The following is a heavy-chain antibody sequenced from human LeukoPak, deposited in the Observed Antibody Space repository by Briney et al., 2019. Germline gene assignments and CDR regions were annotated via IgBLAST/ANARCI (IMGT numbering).Heavy chain of an antibody. V-gene: IGHV4-61*05. CDR3: ARVPYSSGGWAFDI. D-gene: IGHD6-25*01. CDR1: GGSISSSSYY. Sequence: SETLSLTCTVSGGSISSSSYYWGWIRQPPGKGLEWIGYIYYSGSTNYNPSLKSRVTISVDTSKNQFSLKLSSVTAADTAVYYCARVPYSSGGWAFDIWGQGTMVTVSS. J-gene: IGHJ3*02. CDR2: IYYSGST.